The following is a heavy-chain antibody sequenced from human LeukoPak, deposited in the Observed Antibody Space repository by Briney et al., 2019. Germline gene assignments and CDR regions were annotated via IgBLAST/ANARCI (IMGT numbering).Heavy chain of an antibody. D-gene: IGHD3-22*01. CDR1: GFTFSNAW. V-gene: IGHV3-15*01. J-gene: IGHJ4*02. Sequence: GGSLRLSCAASGFTFSNAWMSWVRQAPGKGLEWVGRIKSKTDGGTTDYAAPVKGRFTISRDDSKNTLYPQMNSLKTEDTAVYYCTTVYYDSSGPFPPEYYFDYWGQGTLVTVSS. CDR2: IKSKTDGGTT. CDR3: TTVYYDSSGPFPPEYYFDY.